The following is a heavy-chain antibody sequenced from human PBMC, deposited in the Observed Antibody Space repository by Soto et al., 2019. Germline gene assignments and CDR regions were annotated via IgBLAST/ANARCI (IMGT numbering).Heavy chain of an antibody. CDR1: GFTFSSYA. J-gene: IGHJ4*02. CDR3: ARDITMIVVALTNPLFDY. D-gene: IGHD3-22*01. V-gene: IGHV3-23*01. Sequence: GGSLRLSCAASGFTFSSYAMSWVRQAPGKGLEWVSAISGSGGSTYYADSVKGRFTISRDNSKNTLYLQMNSLRAEDTAVYYCARDITMIVVALTNPLFDYWGQGTLVTVSS. CDR2: ISGSGGST.